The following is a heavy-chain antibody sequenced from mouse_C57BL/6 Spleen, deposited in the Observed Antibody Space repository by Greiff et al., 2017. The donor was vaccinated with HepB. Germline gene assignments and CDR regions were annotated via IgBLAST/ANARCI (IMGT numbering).Heavy chain of an antibody. CDR1: GYTFTSYW. D-gene: IGHD2-2*01. J-gene: IGHJ3*01. CDR2: IDPSDSYT. CDR3: ARNYGYDDGGRFAY. Sequence: VQLPQSGAELVKPGASVKLSCKASGYTFTSYWMQWVKQRPGQGLEWIGEIDPSDSYTNYNQKFKGKATLTVDTSSSTAYMQLSSLTSEDSAVYYCARNYGYDDGGRFAYWG. V-gene: IGHV1-50*01.